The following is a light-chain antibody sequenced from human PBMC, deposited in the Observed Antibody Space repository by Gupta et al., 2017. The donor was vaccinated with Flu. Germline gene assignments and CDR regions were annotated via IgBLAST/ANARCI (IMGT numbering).Light chain of an antibody. V-gene: IGLV1-47*01. J-gene: IGLJ1*01. CDR1: YSNIGTSF. Sequence: HSLLPQPPSASGSPRQRVTISCSGSYSNIGTSFVYWYQQLPGTAPKLLIYKNNQRPSGVPDRFSGSKSGTSASLSISGLRSEDEADYYCAAWDDSLSSYVFGAGTKVTVL. CDR3: AAWDDSLSSYV. CDR2: KNN.